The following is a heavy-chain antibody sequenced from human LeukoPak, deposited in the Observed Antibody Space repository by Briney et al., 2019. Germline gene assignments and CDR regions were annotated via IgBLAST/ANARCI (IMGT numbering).Heavy chain of an antibody. V-gene: IGHV1-8*01. D-gene: IGHD1-26*01. CDR1: GYTFTSYD. J-gene: IGHJ4*02. CDR2: MNPNSGNT. Sequence: ASVKVSCKASGYTFTSYDINWVRQATGQGLEWMGWMNPNSGNTGYAQKFQGRVTMTRNTSISTAYMELSSLRSEDTAVYYCARVPGIVGASYFDYWGQGTLVTVSS. CDR3: ARVPGIVGASYFDY.